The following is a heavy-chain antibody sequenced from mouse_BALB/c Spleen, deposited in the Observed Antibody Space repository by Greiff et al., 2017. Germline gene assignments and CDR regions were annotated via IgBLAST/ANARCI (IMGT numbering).Heavy chain of an antibody. CDR2: ISTYYGNT. V-gene: IGHV1-67*01. CDR1: GYTFTDYA. J-gene: IGHJ4*01. D-gene: IGHD2-3*01. CDR3: ARGGDIVEDGYYGYAMNY. Sequence: QVQLQQSGPELVRPGVSVKISCTGSGYTFTDYAMHWVKQSHAKSLEWIGVISTYYGNTNYNQKFKGKATMTVDKSSSTAYMELARLTSEDSAIYYWARGGDIVEDGYYGYAMNYWGKETSVTVSS.